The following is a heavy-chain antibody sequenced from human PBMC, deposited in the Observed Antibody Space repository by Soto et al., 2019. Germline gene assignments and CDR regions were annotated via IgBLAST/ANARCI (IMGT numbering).Heavy chain of an antibody. CDR2: IKHSGNT. D-gene: IGHD1-26*01. CDR1: GGSRSGYY. Sequence: QVQLQQLGAGLLKPSETLYLTCAVYGGSRSGYYWSWIRKPPWKALEWIGEIKHSGNTNYNPSFKRRVTISVDTPKNQLFMTLSSVRAADTAMYYCARHHVRGRTIAGAAEFWGQGTLGTVSS. V-gene: IGHV4-34*01. J-gene: IGHJ4*02. CDR3: ARHHVRGRTIAGAAEF.